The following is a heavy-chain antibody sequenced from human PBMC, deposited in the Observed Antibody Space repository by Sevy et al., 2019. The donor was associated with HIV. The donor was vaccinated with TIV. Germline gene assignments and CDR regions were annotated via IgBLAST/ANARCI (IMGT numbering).Heavy chain of an antibody. J-gene: IGHJ4*02. Sequence: GGSLRLSCAASEFTVSSSYMSWVRQAPGRGLVWVSVIYVGRNTYYADSVKGRFTIFRDSFKDTVDLQMDSLRPEDSGVYYCVRERAGIDHWGQGTLVTVSS. CDR1: EFTVSSSY. CDR2: IYVGRNT. V-gene: IGHV3-53*01. D-gene: IGHD6-19*01. CDR3: VRERAGIDH.